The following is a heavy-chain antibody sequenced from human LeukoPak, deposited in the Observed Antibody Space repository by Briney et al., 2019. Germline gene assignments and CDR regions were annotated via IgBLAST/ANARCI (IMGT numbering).Heavy chain of an antibody. CDR1: GFTFDDYA. D-gene: IGHD3-10*01. V-gene: IGHV3-9*01. CDR2: ISWNSGSI. CDR3: AKDLGGSGSWYYFDY. J-gene: IGHJ4*02. Sequence: GGSLRLSCAASGFTFDDYAMHWVRQAPGKGLEWVSGISWNSGSIGYADSVKGRFTISRDNAKNSLYLQMNSLRAEHTALYYCAKDLGGSGSWYYFDYWGQGTLVTVSS.